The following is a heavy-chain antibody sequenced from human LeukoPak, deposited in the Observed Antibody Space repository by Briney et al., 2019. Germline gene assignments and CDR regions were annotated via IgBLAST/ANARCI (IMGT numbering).Heavy chain of an antibody. CDR1: GFTFDDSG. V-gene: IGHV3-20*04. CDR3: ARDLAPGYYGDYVSYYCYYYMDV. Sequence: PGGSLRLSCAASGFTFDDSGMSWVRQAPGKGLEWVSGINWDGSSAGYADSVKGRFIISRDNAKNSLYLQMNGLRAEDTAVYYCARDLAPGYYGDYVSYYCYYYMDVWGKGTTVTISS. D-gene: IGHD4-17*01. J-gene: IGHJ6*03. CDR2: INWDGSSA.